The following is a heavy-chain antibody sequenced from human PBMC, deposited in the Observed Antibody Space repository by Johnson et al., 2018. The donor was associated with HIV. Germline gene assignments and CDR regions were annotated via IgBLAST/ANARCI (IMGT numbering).Heavy chain of an antibody. J-gene: IGHJ3*02. CDR3: ARGTHNWNYHGENYAFDI. V-gene: IGHV3-11*04. Sequence: QVQLMESGGGLVKPGGSLRLSCAASGFTFSDYSMTWIRQAPGKGLEWVSYISGSGSTIYYADPVKGRFPISWVNAKNSLYLQMNSLRAADTAVYYGARGTHNWNYHGENYAFDIWGQGTVVAVSS. CDR1: GFTFSDYS. CDR2: ISGSGSTI. D-gene: IGHD1-7*01.